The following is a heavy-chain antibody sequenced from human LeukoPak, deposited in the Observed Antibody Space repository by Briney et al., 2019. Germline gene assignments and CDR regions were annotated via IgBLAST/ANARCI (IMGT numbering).Heavy chain of an antibody. D-gene: IGHD6-19*01. CDR2: IFYSGSGST. V-gene: IGHV4-59*08. Sequence: SETLSLTCTVSGGSISSYYWSWIRQPPGKGLEWIGYIFYSGSGSTSHNPSLKSRVTISVDTSKNQFSLNLGSVTAADTAVYYCARHAVYAGSGWSFDYWGQGILVTVSS. J-gene: IGHJ4*02. CDR3: ARHAVYAGSGWSFDY. CDR1: GGSISSYY.